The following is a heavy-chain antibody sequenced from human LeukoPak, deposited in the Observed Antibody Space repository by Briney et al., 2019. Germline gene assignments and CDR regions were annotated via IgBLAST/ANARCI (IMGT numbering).Heavy chain of an antibody. V-gene: IGHV3-7*03. J-gene: IGHJ4*02. Sequence: GGSLRLSCAASGFTFSSYWMSWVRQAPGKGLEWVANIKQDGSEKYYVDSVKGRFTFSRDNSKNTLFLQMNSLRADDTAVYYCAKDQDTHSYGSGSYAPFDYWGQGTLVTVSS. CDR1: GFTFSSYW. CDR3: AKDQDTHSYGSGSYAPFDY. D-gene: IGHD3-10*01. CDR2: IKQDGSEK.